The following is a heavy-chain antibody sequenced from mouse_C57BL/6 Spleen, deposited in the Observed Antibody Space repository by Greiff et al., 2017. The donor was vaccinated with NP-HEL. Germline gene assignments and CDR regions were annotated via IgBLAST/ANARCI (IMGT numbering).Heavy chain of an antibody. CDR3: ARSGDQGVWFAY. Sequence: EVQLQQSGAELVKPGASVKLSCTASGFNIKDYYMHWVKQRTEQGLEWIGRIDPEYGETKYAPKFQGKATITADTSSNTAYLQLSSLTSEDTAVYYCARSGDQGVWFAYWGQGTLVTVSA. D-gene: IGHD1-3*01. J-gene: IGHJ3*01. CDR1: GFNIKDYY. CDR2: IDPEYGET. V-gene: IGHV14-2*01.